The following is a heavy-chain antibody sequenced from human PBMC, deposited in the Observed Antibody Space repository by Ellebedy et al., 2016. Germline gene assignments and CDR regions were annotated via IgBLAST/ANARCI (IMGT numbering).Heavy chain of an antibody. CDR3: YYGHYSGY. V-gene: IGHV3-23*01. CDR1: GFTFRNFF. CDR2: ISGDGDTT. Sequence: GESLKISXVASGFTFRNFFMSWVRQAPRGGLAWISTISGDGDTTFSPDSVKGRFTISRDNSRYTLYLQMDSLRAADTAVYYCYYGHYSGYWGQGTLVTVSS. D-gene: IGHD4-17*01. J-gene: IGHJ4*02.